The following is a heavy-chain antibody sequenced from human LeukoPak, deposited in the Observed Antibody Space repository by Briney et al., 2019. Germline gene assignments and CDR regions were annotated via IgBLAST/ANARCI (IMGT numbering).Heavy chain of an antibody. J-gene: IGHJ4*02. CDR3: AKAYLFSYQLLCLFDY. D-gene: IGHD2-2*01. CDR2: ISGSGGST. CDR1: GFTFSSYA. V-gene: IGHV3-23*01. Sequence: RGSLRLSCAASGFTFSSYAMSWVRQAPGKGLEWVSAISGSGGSTYYADSVKGRFTISRDNSKNTLYLQMNSLRAEDTAVYYCAKAYLFSYQLLCLFDYWGQGTLVTVSS.